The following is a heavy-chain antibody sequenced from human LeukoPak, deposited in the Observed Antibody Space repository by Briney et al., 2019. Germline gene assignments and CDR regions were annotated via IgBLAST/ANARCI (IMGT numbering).Heavy chain of an antibody. CDR3: ARELRTPVSIYYFDS. J-gene: IGHJ4*02. V-gene: IGHV1-2*02. D-gene: IGHD5/OR15-5a*01. CDR2: INPNSGGT. CDR1: GYTFTGYY. Sequence: ASVKVSCKASGYTFTGYYMHWVRQAPGQGLEWMGWINPNSGGTNYAQKFQGRVTMTRDTSTSTAYMELRSLGSDDTAVYYCARELRTPVSIYYFDSWGQGTLVTVSS.